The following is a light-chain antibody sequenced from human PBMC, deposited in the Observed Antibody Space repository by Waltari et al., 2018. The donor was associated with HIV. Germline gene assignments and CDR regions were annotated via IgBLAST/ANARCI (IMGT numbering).Light chain of an antibody. Sequence: EIVMTQSPPTLSVSPGQRVTLPCRASQSLSAKVAWYQHRPGQAPRLLIYEAATRPTGIPARFSGSGSGTEFTLTITSLQSEDFATYFCQQYDSGPRGITFGQGTMLEIK. CDR1: QSLSAK. CDR2: EAA. J-gene: IGKJ2*01. V-gene: IGKV3-15*01. CDR3: QQYDSGPRGIT.